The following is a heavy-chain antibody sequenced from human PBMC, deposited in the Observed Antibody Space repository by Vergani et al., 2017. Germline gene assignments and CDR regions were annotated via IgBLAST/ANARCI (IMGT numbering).Heavy chain of an antibody. Sequence: EVLLVESGGGLVQPGESLRLSCPASGFTFSDFWMTWVRQVSGKGLEWVANIMPDGSATMYADSLRGRFSISRDNAKNSLHLHMRSLRVEDTAVYFCAKSGFVGAFETWGQGTMVTVSS. CDR2: IMPDGSAT. CDR3: AKSGFVGAFET. V-gene: IGHV3-7*01. CDR1: GFTFSDFW. J-gene: IGHJ3*02. D-gene: IGHD6-6*01.